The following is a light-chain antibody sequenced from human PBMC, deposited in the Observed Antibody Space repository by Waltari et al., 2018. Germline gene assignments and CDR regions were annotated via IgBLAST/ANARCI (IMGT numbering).Light chain of an antibody. Sequence: QSALTQPASVSGSPGQSITISCSGSTTDIATYDYLSWYQQYPGKAPKLILYQVTIRPSGVSNRFSGSKSGNTASLTISGLQTDDEAIYYCSSYTDSTTVVFGGGTVVTVL. CDR3: SSYTDSTTVV. V-gene: IGLV2-14*01. CDR2: QVT. J-gene: IGLJ2*01. CDR1: TTDIATYDY.